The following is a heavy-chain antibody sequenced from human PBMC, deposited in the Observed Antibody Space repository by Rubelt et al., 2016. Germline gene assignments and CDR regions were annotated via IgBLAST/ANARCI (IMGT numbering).Heavy chain of an antibody. V-gene: IGHV3-23*04. Sequence: EVQLVESGGGLVQPGGSLRLSCAASGFSFRTTWMSWVRQAPGKGLEWVSSIAAGDFATKYADSVKGRLAISRDNSKSTLYLQMNGLTGEDTAVYYCATMGFGEYNDIQWGQGTLVTVSS. CDR3: ATMGFGEYNDIQ. D-gene: IGHD3-10*01. CDR2: IAAGDFAT. CDR1: GFSFRTTW. J-gene: IGHJ4*02.